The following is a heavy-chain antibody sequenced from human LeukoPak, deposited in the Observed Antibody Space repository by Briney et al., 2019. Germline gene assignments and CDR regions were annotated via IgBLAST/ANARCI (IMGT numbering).Heavy chain of an antibody. CDR3: ARRGRGSYTSIDY. CDR1: GGSFSGYY. Sequence: SETLSLTCAVYGGSFSGYYWSWIRQPPGKGLEWIGEINHSGSTNYNPSLKSRVTISVDTSKNQFSLKLSSVTAADTAVYYCARRGRGSYTSIDYWGQGTLVTVSS. D-gene: IGHD1-26*01. CDR2: INHSGST. J-gene: IGHJ4*02. V-gene: IGHV4-34*01.